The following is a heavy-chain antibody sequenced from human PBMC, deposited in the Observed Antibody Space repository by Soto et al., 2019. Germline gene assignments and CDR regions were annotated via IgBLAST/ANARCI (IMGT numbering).Heavy chain of an antibody. CDR2: INHSGST. CDR3: ARGRLHLGELSFNYLDF. V-gene: IGHV4-34*01. D-gene: IGHD3-16*02. J-gene: IGHJ4*02. Sequence: SETLSLTCAVYGGSFSGYFWSWIRQPPGKGLEWIGEINHSGSTNYIPSLKSRVTISADTSKNQFSLRLSSVTAADTAVYYCARGRLHLGELSFNYLDFWGQGTLVTVSS. CDR1: GGSFSGYF.